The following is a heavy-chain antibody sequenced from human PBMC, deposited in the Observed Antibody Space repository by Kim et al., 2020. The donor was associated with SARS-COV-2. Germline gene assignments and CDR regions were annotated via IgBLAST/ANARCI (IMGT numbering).Heavy chain of an antibody. CDR2: ISSNSEYI. CDR3: ARDLVAAALDY. Sequence: GGSLRLSCAASGSTFSTYSMNWVRQAPGKGLEWVSSISSNSEYIYYADSVKGRFTISRDNAKNSLYLQMNSLRVEDTALYYCARDLVAAALDYWGQGTLV. V-gene: IGHV3-21*01. CDR1: GSTFSTYS. J-gene: IGHJ4*01. D-gene: IGHD6-13*01.